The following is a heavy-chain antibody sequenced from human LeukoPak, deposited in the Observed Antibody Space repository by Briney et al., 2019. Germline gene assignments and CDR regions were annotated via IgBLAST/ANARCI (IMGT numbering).Heavy chain of an antibody. CDR3: ATDDGSGAYDY. Sequence: GGSLRLSCAASGFTFSNAWMSWVRQAPGQGLEWVGHIKSKTDGGTTDYAAPVKGRFTISRDDSKNTLYLQMNSLKTEDTAVYYCATDDGSGAYDYWGQGTLVTVSS. D-gene: IGHD3-10*01. V-gene: IGHV3-15*01. CDR2: IKSKTDGGTT. CDR1: GFTFSNAW. J-gene: IGHJ4*02.